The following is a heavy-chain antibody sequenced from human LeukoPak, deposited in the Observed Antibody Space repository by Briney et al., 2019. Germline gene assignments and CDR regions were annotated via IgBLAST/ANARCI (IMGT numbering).Heavy chain of an antibody. CDR1: GGSISSSSYY. Sequence: SSETLSLTCTVSGGSISSSSYYWGWIRQPPGKGLEWIGSIYYSGSTYYNPSLKSRVTISVDTSKNQFPLKLSSVTAADTAVYYCARYMITFGGVIDSIDYWGQGTLVTVSS. J-gene: IGHJ4*02. D-gene: IGHD3-16*02. CDR2: IYYSGST. CDR3: ARYMITFGGVIDSIDY. V-gene: IGHV4-39*01.